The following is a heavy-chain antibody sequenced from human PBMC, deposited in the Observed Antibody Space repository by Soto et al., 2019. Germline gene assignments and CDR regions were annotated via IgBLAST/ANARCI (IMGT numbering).Heavy chain of an antibody. CDR1: GYTFTSCG. D-gene: IGHD6-19*01. CDR3: ARAFQGLRSLNADALDI. V-gene: IGHV1-18*01. CDR2: ISPNNGST. J-gene: IGHJ3*02. Sequence: ASVKVSCKASGYTFTSCGISWVRQAPGQGLEWMGLISPNNGSTSYAQKLQGRVTMTRDTSTSTVYMELSSLRSEDTAVYYCARAFQGLRSLNADALDIWGQGTMVTVSS.